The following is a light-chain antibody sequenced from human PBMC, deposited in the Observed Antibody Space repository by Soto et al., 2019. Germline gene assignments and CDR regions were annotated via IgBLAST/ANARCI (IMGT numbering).Light chain of an antibody. CDR2: GAS. CDR3: QKGHNWPLT. CDR1: QSISSE. V-gene: IGKV3-15*01. Sequence: EIVMTQSPATLSVSPGESATLSCSASQSISSELAWYQQKPGQPPRLLIYGASTRATGVPARFTGSGSGSDFTLTISGLQSEDFAVYYCQKGHNWPLTFSQGTRLEI. J-gene: IGKJ2*01.